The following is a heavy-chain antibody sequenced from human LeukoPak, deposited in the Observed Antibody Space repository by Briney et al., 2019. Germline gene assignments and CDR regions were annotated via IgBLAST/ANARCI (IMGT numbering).Heavy chain of an antibody. CDR1: GCTFTGYY. J-gene: IGHJ4*02. CDR2: INPNSGGT. Sequence: GASVKVSCKASGCTFTGYYMHWVRQALGQGLEWMGWINPNSGGTNYAQKFQGRVTMTRDTSISTAYMELSRLRSDDTAVYYCAIGFWSGYYFDYWGQGTLVTVSS. CDR3: AIGFWSGYYFDY. D-gene: IGHD3-3*01. V-gene: IGHV1-2*02.